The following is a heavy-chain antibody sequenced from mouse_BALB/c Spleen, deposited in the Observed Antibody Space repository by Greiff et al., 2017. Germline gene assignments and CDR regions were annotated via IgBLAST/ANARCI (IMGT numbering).Heavy chain of an antibody. CDR3: APYDYNDFFAY. Sequence: VKLMESGAELMKPGASVKISCKATGYTFSSYWIEWVKQRPGHGLEWIGEILPGSGSTNYNEKFKGKATFTADTSSNTAYMQLSSLTSEDSAVYYCAPYDYNDFFAYWGQGTLVTVSA. D-gene: IGHD2-4*01. CDR1: GYTFSSYW. CDR2: ILPGSGST. V-gene: IGHV1-9*01. J-gene: IGHJ3*01.